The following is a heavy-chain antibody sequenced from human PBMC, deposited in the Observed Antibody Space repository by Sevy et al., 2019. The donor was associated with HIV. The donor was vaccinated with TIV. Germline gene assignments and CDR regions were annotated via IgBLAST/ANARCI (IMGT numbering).Heavy chain of an antibody. J-gene: IGHJ4*02. CDR3: LKHTRFMIDF. Sequence: ASVKVSCKASGYTFTGHHIHWVRQAPGHGLEWMGWINSQNGATNYGQRFQGRVIMTADTSITTAYLDVTSLRSDDTAIYYCLKHTRFMIDFWGQGTLVTASS. V-gene: IGHV1-2*02. CDR1: GYTFTGHH. CDR2: INSQNGAT. D-gene: IGHD2-2*02.